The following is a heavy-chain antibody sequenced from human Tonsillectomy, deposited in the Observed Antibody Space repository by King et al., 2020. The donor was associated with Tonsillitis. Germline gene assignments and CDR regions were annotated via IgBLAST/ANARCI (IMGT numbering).Heavy chain of an antibody. Sequence: RLQESGPGVVKPSETLSLTCTVSGGSISSYDHYWAWIRQPPGKGLEWIGYMYSSGTIFYNPSLKSRITISGGTSENRFSLKLSSVTAADTAVYFCARYVSGRFDYWGQGALVTVSS. J-gene: IGHJ4*02. CDR2: MYSSGTI. D-gene: IGHD1-26*01. V-gene: IGHV4-39*01. CDR3: ARYVSGRFDY. CDR1: GGSISSYDHY.